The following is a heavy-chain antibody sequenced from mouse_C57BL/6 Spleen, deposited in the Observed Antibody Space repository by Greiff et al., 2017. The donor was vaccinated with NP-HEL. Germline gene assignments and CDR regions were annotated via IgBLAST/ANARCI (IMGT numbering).Heavy chain of an antibody. J-gene: IGHJ1*03. D-gene: IGHD1-1*01. Sequence: VQVVESGAELARPGASVKLSCKASGYTFTSYGISWVKQRTGQGLEWIGEIYPRSGNTYYNEKFKGKATLTADKSSSTAYMELRSLTSEDSAVYFCARSIITTVVAEDFDVWGTGTTVTVSS. V-gene: IGHV1-81*01. CDR3: ARSIITTVVAEDFDV. CDR1: GYTFTSYG. CDR2: IYPRSGNT.